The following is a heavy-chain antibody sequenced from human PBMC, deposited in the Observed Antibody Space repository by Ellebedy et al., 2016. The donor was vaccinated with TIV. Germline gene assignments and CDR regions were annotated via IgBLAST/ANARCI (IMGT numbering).Heavy chain of an antibody. CDR3: AKEPKIHAGPWYFDL. CDR1: GFTFSSYG. D-gene: IGHD5-18*01. Sequence: PGGSLRLPCAASGFTFSSYGMHWVRRTPGKGLEWMGVIAFDGSITYYTDSVKGRFTISRDNPKNTLYMQMNSLRPEDTALYYCAKEPKIHAGPWYFDLWGRGTLVTVSS. J-gene: IGHJ2*01. CDR2: IAFDGSIT. V-gene: IGHV3-30*18.